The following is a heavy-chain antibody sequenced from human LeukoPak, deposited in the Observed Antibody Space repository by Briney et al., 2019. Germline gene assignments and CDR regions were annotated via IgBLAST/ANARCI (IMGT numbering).Heavy chain of an antibody. J-gene: IGHJ4*02. Sequence: GGSLRLSCAASGFTFSSYAMSWVRQAPGKGLEWVSYISSSSSTIYYADSVKGRFTISRDNAKNSLYLQMNSLRAEDTALYYCAKDSSSSSWYYFDYWGQGTLVTVSS. D-gene: IGHD6-13*01. CDR2: ISSSSSTI. CDR3: AKDSSSSSWYYFDY. V-gene: IGHV3-48*04. CDR1: GFTFSSYA.